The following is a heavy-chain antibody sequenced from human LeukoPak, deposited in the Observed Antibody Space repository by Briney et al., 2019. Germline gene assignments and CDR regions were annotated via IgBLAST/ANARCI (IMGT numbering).Heavy chain of an antibody. V-gene: IGHV4-61*02. CDR3: ARDMGGITMVRGVSVPMKKNWFDP. J-gene: IGHJ5*02. D-gene: IGHD3-10*01. CDR1: GGAITSGNYY. CDR2: LYTNGDT. Sequence: PSETLSLTCTVSGGAITSGNYYWSWIRQPAGQGLEWMGRLYTNGDTDYSPSLKSRVTISLDTSNNQFSLTLTSVTAADTAVYFCARDMGGITMVRGVSVPMKKNWFDPWGKGMQVIVSS.